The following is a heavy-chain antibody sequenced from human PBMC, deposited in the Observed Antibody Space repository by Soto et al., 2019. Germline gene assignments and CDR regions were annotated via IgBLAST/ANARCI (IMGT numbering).Heavy chain of an antibody. CDR3: ARGTGSIAARLYYFDY. CDR1: GFTFSSYD. D-gene: IGHD6-6*01. CDR2: IGTAGDT. Sequence: GGSLRLSCAASGFTFSSYDMHWVRQATGKGLEWVSAIGTAGDTYYPGSVKGRFTISRENAKNSLYLQMNSLRAVDTAVYYCARGTGSIAARLYYFDYWGHGTLVTVSS. V-gene: IGHV3-13*01. J-gene: IGHJ4*01.